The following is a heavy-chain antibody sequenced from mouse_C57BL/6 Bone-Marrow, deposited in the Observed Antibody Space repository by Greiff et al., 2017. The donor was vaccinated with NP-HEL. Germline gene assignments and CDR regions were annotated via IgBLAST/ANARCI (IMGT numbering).Heavy chain of an antibody. Sequence: VQLKQSVAELVRPGASVKLSCTASGFNIKNTYMHWVKQRPEQGLEWIGRIDPANGNTKYAPKFQGKATITADTSSNTAYLQLSSLTSEDTAIYYCASYYGSFYWYVDVWGTGTTVTVSS. V-gene: IGHV14-3*01. CDR3: ASYYGSFYWYVDV. D-gene: IGHD1-1*01. CDR1: GFNIKNTY. CDR2: IDPANGNT. J-gene: IGHJ1*03.